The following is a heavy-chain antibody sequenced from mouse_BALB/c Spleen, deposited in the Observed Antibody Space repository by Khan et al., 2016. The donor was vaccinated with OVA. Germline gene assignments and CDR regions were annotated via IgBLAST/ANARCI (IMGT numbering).Heavy chain of an antibody. CDR2: FNPNNGGT. Sequence: EVQLQQSGPELVKPGASVKISCKTSGFTFTEYTMHWVKQSHGKSLEWIGRFNPNNGGTSYNQQFKGRATLTVDASSSTAYLELRSLTSEDSAVYYCERRDYYTYNWYFDVWGAGTTVTVSS. CDR1: GFTFTEYT. CDR3: ERRDYYTYNWYFDV. J-gene: IGHJ1*01. D-gene: IGHD1-1*01. V-gene: IGHV1-26*01.